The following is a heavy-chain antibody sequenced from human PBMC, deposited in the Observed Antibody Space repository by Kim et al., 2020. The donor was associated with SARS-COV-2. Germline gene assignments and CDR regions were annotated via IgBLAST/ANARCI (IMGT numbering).Heavy chain of an antibody. D-gene: IGHD6-19*01. CDR2: INAGNGNT. V-gene: IGHV1-3*01. Sequence: ASVKVSCKASGYTFTSYAMHWVRQAPGQRLEWMGWINAGNGNTKYSQKFQGRVTITRDTSASTAYMELSSLRSEDTAVYYCARDRIAVAGSRRGFYYYYYGMDVWGQGTTVTVSS. CDR3: ARDRIAVAGSRRGFYYYYYGMDV. J-gene: IGHJ6*02. CDR1: GYTFTSYA.